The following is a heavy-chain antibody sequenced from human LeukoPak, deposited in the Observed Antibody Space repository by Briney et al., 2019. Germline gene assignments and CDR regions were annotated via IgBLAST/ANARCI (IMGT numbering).Heavy chain of an antibody. CDR2: INPSGGST. V-gene: IGHV1-46*01. J-gene: IGHJ4*02. Sequence: GASVKVSYKASGTSFTTNAMHWVRQAPGQGLEWMGIINPSGGSTSYAQKFQGRVTMTRDTSTSTVYMELSSLRSEDTAVYYCARVSSPIFGVVIYFDYWGQGTLVTVSS. D-gene: IGHD3-3*01. CDR3: ARVSSPIFGVVIYFDY. CDR1: GTSFTTNA.